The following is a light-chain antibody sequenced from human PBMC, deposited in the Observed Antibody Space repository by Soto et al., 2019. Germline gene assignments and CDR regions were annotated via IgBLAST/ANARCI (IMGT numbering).Light chain of an antibody. V-gene: IGKV3-20*01. J-gene: IGKJ1*01. CDR2: GAS. CDR3: QQYGSSPTT. Sequence: TQSPSTISGSVVDRVPITCRASQTISSWLAWYQQKPGQPPRLLIYGASTRATGIPARFSGSGSGTDFTLTISRLEPEDFAVYFCQQYGSSPTTFGQGTKVDI. CDR1: QTISSW.